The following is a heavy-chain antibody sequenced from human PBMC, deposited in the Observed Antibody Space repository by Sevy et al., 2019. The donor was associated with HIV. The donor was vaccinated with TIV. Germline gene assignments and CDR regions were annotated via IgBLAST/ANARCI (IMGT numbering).Heavy chain of an antibody. CDR3: SRSVFGSGTYLNDY. CDR2: VNPNGGGT. CDR1: GYSVTGYY. Sequence: ASVKVSCKASGYSVTGYYIHWVRQAPGQGLEWMGWVNPNGGGTNYAQKFQGRVTMTRDTSISTAYMDLTRLRSDATAVYYCSRSVFGSGTYLNDYWGQGTLVTVSS. D-gene: IGHD3-10*01. V-gene: IGHV1-2*02. J-gene: IGHJ4*02.